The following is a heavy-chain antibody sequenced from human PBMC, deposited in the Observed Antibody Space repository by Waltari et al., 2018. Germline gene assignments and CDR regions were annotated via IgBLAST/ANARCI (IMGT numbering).Heavy chain of an antibody. V-gene: IGHV3-9*01. CDR2: ISWNSGSI. J-gene: IGHJ4*02. D-gene: IGHD4-17*01. CDR3: AKGEVFLDYGGNSPLDY. Sequence: EVQLVESGGGLVPPGRSLRLSCAAPGFTFDDSAMHWVRPAPGKGLEWVSGISWNSGSIGYADSVKGRFTISRDNAKNSLYLQMNSLRAEDTALYYCAKGEVFLDYGGNSPLDYWGQGTLVTVSS. CDR1: GFTFDDSA.